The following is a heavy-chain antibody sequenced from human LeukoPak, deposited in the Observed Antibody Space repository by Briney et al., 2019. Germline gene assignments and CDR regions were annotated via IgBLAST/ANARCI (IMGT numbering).Heavy chain of an antibody. V-gene: IGHV3-74*01. Sequence: GGSLRLSCAASGFTFSSIWMHWVRQAPGKGLVWVSRINSDGSSTIYADSVKGRFTISRDNAKNTLYLQMNSLRAEDTAVYYCARDQLLWFGESSNAFDIWGQGTMVTVSS. CDR2: INSDGSST. J-gene: IGHJ3*02. D-gene: IGHD3-10*01. CDR1: GFTFSSIW. CDR3: ARDQLLWFGESSNAFDI.